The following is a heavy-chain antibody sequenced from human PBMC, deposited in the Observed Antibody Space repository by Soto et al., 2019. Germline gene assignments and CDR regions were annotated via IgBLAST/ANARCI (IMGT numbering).Heavy chain of an antibody. V-gene: IGHV4-59*01. Sequence: PSETLSLTCTVSGDSISSYYWSWIRQPPGKGLEWIGYIYYSGSSHYNPSLKSRVTISVDTSKHQFSLKLSSVTAADTAVYYCARGYGDSYYYNGLDVWGQGTTVTVSS. CDR1: GDSISSYY. CDR3: ARGYGDSYYYNGLDV. J-gene: IGHJ6*02. D-gene: IGHD4-17*01. CDR2: IYYSGSS.